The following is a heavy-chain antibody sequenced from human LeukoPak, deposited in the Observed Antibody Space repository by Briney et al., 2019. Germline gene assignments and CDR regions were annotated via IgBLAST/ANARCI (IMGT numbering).Heavy chain of an antibody. D-gene: IGHD3-16*01. CDR1: GGSISSYY. V-gene: IGHV4-59*12. Sequence: SETLSLTCSVSGGSISSYYWSWIRQPPGKGLEWIGYIYYSGSTNYNPSLKSRLTISVDASKNQFSLQLNSVTPEDTAVYYCARNSLWGFHSWGQGTLVTVSS. J-gene: IGHJ4*02. CDR2: IYYSGST. CDR3: ARNSLWGFHS.